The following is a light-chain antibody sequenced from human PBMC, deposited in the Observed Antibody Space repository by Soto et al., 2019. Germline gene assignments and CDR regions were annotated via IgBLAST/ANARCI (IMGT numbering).Light chain of an antibody. V-gene: IGLV2-8*01. CDR1: ASDVGVYNY. J-gene: IGLJ1*01. Sequence: QSVLTQPPSASGFLGQSVTISCTGTASDVGVYNYVSWYQQHPGKAPKLMIYEVTKRPSGVPDRFSGSKSGNTASLTVSGRQAEDEADYYCSSYAGSSTLYVFGTGTKVTVL. CDR3: SSYAGSSTLYV. CDR2: EVT.